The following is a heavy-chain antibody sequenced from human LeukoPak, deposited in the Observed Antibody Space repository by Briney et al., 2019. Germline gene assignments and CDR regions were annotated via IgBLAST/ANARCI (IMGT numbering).Heavy chain of an antibody. D-gene: IGHD1-14*01. J-gene: IGHJ4*02. V-gene: IGHV1-46*01. Sequence: ASVKVSCKASGYTFTNYYIHLVRQAPGQGLEWMGNINPSGGSTTYAQRFQDRVLMTGDTSTSSVYMELSSLRSEDTAIYYCAREMPRTYYFDYWGQGTLVTAPS. CDR3: AREMPRTYYFDY. CDR1: GYTFTNYY. CDR2: INPSGGST.